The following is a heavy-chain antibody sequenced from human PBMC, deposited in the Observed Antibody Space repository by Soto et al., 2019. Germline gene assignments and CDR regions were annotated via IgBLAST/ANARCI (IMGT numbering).Heavy chain of an antibody. D-gene: IGHD6-13*01. CDR2: INSDGSST. CDR3: ARARVIAAAGTNWFDP. CDR1: GFTFSSYW. J-gene: IGHJ5*02. V-gene: IGHV3-74*01. Sequence: GGSLRLSCAASGFTFSSYWMHWARQAPGKGLVWVSRINSDGSSTSYADSVKGRFTISRDNAKNTLYLQMNSLRAEDTAVYYCARARVIAAAGTNWFDPWGQGTLVTVSS.